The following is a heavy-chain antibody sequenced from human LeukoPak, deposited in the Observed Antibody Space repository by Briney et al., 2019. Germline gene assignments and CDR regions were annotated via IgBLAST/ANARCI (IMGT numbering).Heavy chain of an antibody. V-gene: IGHV1-24*01. J-gene: IGHJ3*02. CDR2: FDSERGDT. D-gene: IGHD1-26*01. CDR1: GYSVSELS. Sequence: ASVKVSCKVSGYSVSELSMHWVRQAPGKGLEWMGGFDSERGDTVYAQKFQGRVTMTEDTSTNTAYMDLSSLRSEDTAVYYCAIGNILVGATFRAFDIWGQGTMVAVSS. CDR3: AIGNILVGATFRAFDI.